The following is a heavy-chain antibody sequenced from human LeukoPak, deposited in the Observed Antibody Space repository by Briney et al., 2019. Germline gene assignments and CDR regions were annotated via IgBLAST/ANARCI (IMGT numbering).Heavy chain of an antibody. D-gene: IGHD4-23*01. CDR1: GGTFSSYA. CDR3: ARGPSSGGNINYYYYCYNMDV. V-gene: IGHV1-69*05. Sequence: ASVKVSCKASGGTFSSYAISWVRQAPGQGLEWMGGIIPIFGTANYAQKFQGRVTITTDESTSTAYMELSSLRSEDTAVYYCARGPSSGGNINYYYYCYNMDVLVKGTTVIVSS. J-gene: IGHJ6*03. CDR2: IIPIFGTA.